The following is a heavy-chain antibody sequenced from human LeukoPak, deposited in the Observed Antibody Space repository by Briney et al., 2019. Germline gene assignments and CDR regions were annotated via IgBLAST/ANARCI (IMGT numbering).Heavy chain of an antibody. J-gene: IGHJ6*02. Sequence: GGSLRLSCAASGFTVSSNYMSWVRQAPGKGLEWVSVIYSGGSTYYADSVKGRFTISRDNSKNTLYLQMNSLRAEDAAVYYCARGSPVSGYDDYSMDVWGQGTTVTVSS. CDR2: IYSGGST. D-gene: IGHD5-12*01. CDR1: GFTVSSNY. V-gene: IGHV3-53*01. CDR3: ARGSPVSGYDDYSMDV.